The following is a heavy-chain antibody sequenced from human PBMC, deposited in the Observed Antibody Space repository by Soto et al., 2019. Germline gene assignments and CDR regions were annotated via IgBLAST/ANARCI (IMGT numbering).Heavy chain of an antibody. CDR1: GFTFGDYA. Sequence: PGGSLRLSCTASGFTFGDYAMSWVRQAPGKGLEWVGFIRSKAYGGTTEYAASVTGRFTISRDDSKSIAYLHMNSLKTEDTAVYYSTTLLRKAHDAFDIWGQGTTVTVSS. J-gene: IGHJ3*02. CDR3: TTLLRKAHDAFDI. CDR2: IRSKAYGGTT. V-gene: IGHV3-49*04.